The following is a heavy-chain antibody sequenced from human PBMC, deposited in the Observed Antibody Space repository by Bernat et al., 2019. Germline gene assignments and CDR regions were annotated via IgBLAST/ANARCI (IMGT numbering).Heavy chain of an antibody. V-gene: IGHV3-23*01. CDR1: GFTFSTYA. CDR3: EKALGGGAPNATSWYDT. D-gene: IGHD2-2*01. Sequence: EVQLLESGGGVAQPGGSLRLSCAASGFTFSTYAMTWVRQAPGKGLEWVSLIGSGSDTYYADSVKGRFIISRDNSKNTRYLQMNNLRVEDAAKVYCEKALGGGAPNATSWYDTWGQGTLVTVSS. CDR2: IGSGSDT. J-gene: IGHJ4*02.